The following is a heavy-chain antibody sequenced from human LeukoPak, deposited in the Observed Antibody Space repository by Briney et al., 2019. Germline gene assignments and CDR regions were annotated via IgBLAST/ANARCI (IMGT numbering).Heavy chain of an antibody. V-gene: IGHV3-49*03. D-gene: IGHD4-17*01. Sequence: GRSLRLSCTASGFTFGDYAMSWFRQAPGKGLERVGFIRSKAYGGTTEYAASVKGRFTISRDDSKSIAYLQMNSLKTEDTAVYYCTSTASTVTTMGYYFDYWGQGTLVTVSS. CDR1: GFTFGDYA. J-gene: IGHJ4*02. CDR2: IRSKAYGGTT. CDR3: TSTASTVTTMGYYFDY.